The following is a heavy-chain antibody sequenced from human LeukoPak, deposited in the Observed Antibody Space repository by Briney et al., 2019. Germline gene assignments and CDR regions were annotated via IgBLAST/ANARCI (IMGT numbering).Heavy chain of an antibody. J-gene: IGHJ4*02. CDR3: AKDGGSYRAGPK. CDR2: ISGSGGST. V-gene: IGHV3-23*01. D-gene: IGHD1-26*01. Sequence: GRSLRLSCAASGSTFRSYGMHWVRQAPGKGLEWVSAISGSGGSTYYADSVKGRFTISRDNSKNTLYLQMNSLRAEDTAVYYCAKDGGSYRAGPKWGQGTLVTVSS. CDR1: GSTFRSYG.